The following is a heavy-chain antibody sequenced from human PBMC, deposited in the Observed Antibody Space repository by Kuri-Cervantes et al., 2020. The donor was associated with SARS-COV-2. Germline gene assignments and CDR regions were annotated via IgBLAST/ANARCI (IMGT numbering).Heavy chain of an antibody. CDR2: IYHSGST. D-gene: IGHD1-1*01. Sequence: ESLKISCTVSGGSISSGSYYWSWIRQPAGKGLEWIGSIYHSGSTYYNPSLKSRVTISVDTSKNQFSLKLSSVTAADTAVYYCARQGLETPYNWFDPWGQGTLVTVSS. CDR3: ARQGLETPYNWFDP. J-gene: IGHJ5*02. V-gene: IGHV4-39*01. CDR1: GGSISSGSYY.